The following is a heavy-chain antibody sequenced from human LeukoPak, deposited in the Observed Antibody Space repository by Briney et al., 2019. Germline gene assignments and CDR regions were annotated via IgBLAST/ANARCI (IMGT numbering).Heavy chain of an antibody. J-gene: IGHJ4*02. Sequence: ASVKVSCKASGYTFTDYYLHWVRQAPGQGLEWMGSINPNSGATNYAREFQGRVTMTRDTSITTAYMELSRLTSDDTAVFYCARDSLGFGAPWYLDYWGQGTLVTVSS. CDR2: INPNSGAT. D-gene: IGHD3-3*01. CDR1: GYTFTDYY. V-gene: IGHV1-2*02. CDR3: ARDSLGFGAPWYLDY.